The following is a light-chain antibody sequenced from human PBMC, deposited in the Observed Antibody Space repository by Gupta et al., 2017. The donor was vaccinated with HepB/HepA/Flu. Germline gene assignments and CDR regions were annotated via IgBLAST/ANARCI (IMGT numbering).Light chain of an antibody. Sequence: HSVLPPPPSVSAASGPKVTISCSVSSSNIGKSFVSWYQHLPGTAPKLLIYENYKRPSGIPDRFSGSKSGASATLGITELQTGDEADYYCGTWDTSLSAYVFGTGTEVTVL. J-gene: IGLJ1*01. V-gene: IGLV1-51*02. CDR3: GTWDTSLSAYV. CDR1: SSNIGKSF. CDR2: ENY.